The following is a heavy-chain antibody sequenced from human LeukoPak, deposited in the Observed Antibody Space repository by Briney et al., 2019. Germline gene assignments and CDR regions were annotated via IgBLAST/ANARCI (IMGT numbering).Heavy chain of an antibody. J-gene: IGHJ4*02. CDR3: ARVSRTDYYGSGSYYDAPFDY. CDR1: GYTFTSYA. D-gene: IGHD3-10*01. CDR2: INTNTGNP. V-gene: IGHV7-4-1*02. Sequence: ASVKVSCKASGYTFTSYAMHWVRQAPGQRLGWMGWINTNTGNPTYAQGFTGRFVFSLDTSVSTAYLQISSLKAEDTAVYYCARVSRTDYYGSGSYYDAPFDYWGQGTLVTVSS.